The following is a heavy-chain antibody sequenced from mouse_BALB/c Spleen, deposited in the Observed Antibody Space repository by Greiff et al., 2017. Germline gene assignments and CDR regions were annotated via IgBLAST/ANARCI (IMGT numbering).Heavy chain of an antibody. CDR2: ISYDGSN. D-gene: IGHD2-14*01. CDR1: GYSITSGYY. V-gene: IGHV3-6*02. J-gene: IGHJ2*01. CDR3: ARDRYEVDY. Sequence: ESGPGLVKPSQSLSLTCSVTGYSITSGYYWNWIRQFPGNKLEWMGYISYDGSNNYNPSLKNRISITRDTSKNQFFLKLNSVTTEDTATYYCARDRYEVDYWGQGTTLTVSS.